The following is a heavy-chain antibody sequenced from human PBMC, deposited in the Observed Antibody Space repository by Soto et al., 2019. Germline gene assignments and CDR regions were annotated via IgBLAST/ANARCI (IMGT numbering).Heavy chain of an antibody. CDR3: AKRWSNRFLEPRDYFDY. Sequence: GGSLRLSCAASGFTFRSSAISWVRQAPGKGLEWVSAISGSGDNTYHADSVKGRFTISRDNAKNTLYLQMNSLRAEDTAIYYRAKRWSNRFLEPRDYFDYWGQGTLVTVPS. J-gene: IGHJ4*02. D-gene: IGHD3-3*01. V-gene: IGHV3-23*01. CDR2: ISGSGDNT. CDR1: GFTFRSSA.